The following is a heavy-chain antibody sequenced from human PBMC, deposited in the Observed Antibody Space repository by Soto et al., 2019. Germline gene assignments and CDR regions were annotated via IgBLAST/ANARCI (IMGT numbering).Heavy chain of an antibody. CDR2: NYYSGTT. Sequence: SETLSLTCAVSGVSSSSYYWSWIRQPPGKGLEWIGYNYYSGTTNYNPSLKSRVTISVDTSKNQFFLRLTSVTAADTAVYYCVREAYIGYGHAIDHSGPGTLVTVSS. J-gene: IGHJ4*02. CDR3: VREAYIGYGHAIDH. V-gene: IGHV4-59*01. D-gene: IGHD5-12*01. CDR1: GVSSSSYY.